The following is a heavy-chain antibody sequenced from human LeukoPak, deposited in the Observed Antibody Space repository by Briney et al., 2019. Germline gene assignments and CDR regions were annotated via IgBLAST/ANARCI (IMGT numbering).Heavy chain of an antibody. Sequence: GGSLRLSCAASGLTFSSYAMSWVRQAPGKGLEWVSAISGSGGSTYYADSVKGRFTISRDNSKNTLYLQMNSLRAEDTAVYYCAKERGYYGSGSLDYWGQGTLVTVSS. J-gene: IGHJ4*02. CDR2: ISGSGGST. V-gene: IGHV3-23*01. D-gene: IGHD3-10*01. CDR3: AKERGYYGSGSLDY. CDR1: GLTFSSYA.